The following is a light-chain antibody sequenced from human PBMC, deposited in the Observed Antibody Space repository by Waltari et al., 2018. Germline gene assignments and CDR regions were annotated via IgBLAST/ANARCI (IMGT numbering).Light chain of an antibody. J-gene: IGKJ3*01. Sequence: DIVLTQSPGTLSLSPGERATLSCAASQSITNNYLAWYQQKPGQAPRLLIYGISIRATGIPYRFSGSRSGTDFTLTIDRLEPEDFAVYYCQQYGSSPLFTFGPGTTVDVK. CDR1: QSITNNY. V-gene: IGKV3-20*01. CDR2: GIS. CDR3: QQYGSSPLFT.